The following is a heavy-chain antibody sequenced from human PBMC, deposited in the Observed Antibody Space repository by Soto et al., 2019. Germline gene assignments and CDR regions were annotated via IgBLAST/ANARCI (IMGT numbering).Heavy chain of an antibody. D-gene: IGHD2-21*01. CDR3: ASGGRDRRPHSGF. Sequence: SLNGSCKASGYTNTVYHVDRGLHETEQGLEWMGWINPNSGGTNYAQKFQGRVTMTRDTSISTAYMELSRLRSDDTAVYYCASGGRDRRPHSGFRGQGTLVPGFS. CDR2: INPNSGGT. CDR1: GYTNTVYH. J-gene: IGHJ4*02. V-gene: IGHV1-2*02.